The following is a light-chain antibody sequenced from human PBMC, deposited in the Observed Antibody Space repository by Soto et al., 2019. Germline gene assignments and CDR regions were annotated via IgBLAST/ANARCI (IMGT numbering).Light chain of an antibody. CDR1: TGAVTSDHY. Sequence: QTVVTQEPSLTVSPGGTVTLTCASSTGAVTSDHYPNWFQQKPGQAPRALIYSTDDRHSWTPARFSGSLLGGKAALTLSGVQPEDEAEYYCLLCYGGVHVFGGGTKVTVL. J-gene: IGLJ3*02. CDR2: STD. CDR3: LLCYGGVHV. V-gene: IGLV7-43*01.